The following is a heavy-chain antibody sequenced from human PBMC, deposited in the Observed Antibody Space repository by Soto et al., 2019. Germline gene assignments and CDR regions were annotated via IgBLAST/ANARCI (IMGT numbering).Heavy chain of an antibody. D-gene: IGHD1-20*01. CDR3: ARLVNWKLDH. CDR1: GYSFTTYW. Sequence: GESLKISCKSSGYSFTTYWIGWVRQMPGKGLEWMGIIYPGDSDTRYSPCFQGQVTISADKSTSSGYLQWSSLKASDTAIYYCARLVNWKLDHWGQGTLVTVS. V-gene: IGHV5-51*01. J-gene: IGHJ5*02. CDR2: IYPGDSDT.